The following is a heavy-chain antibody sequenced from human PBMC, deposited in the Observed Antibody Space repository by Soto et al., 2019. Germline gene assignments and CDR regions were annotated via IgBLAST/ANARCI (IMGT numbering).Heavy chain of an antibody. CDR1: GFIFSSNY. V-gene: IGHV3-66*01. J-gene: IGHJ6*02. CDR2: IYSGGST. Sequence: GGSLRLSCAASGFIFSSNYMSWVRQAPGKGLEWVSVIYSGGSTYYADSVKGRFTISRDNSKNTLYLQMNSLRAEDTAVYYCARVLNGIYYYYGMDVWGQGTTVTVSS. D-gene: IGHD3-16*01. CDR3: ARVLNGIYYYYGMDV.